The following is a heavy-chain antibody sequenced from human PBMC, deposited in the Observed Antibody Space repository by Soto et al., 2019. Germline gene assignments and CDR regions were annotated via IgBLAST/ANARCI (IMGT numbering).Heavy chain of an antibody. D-gene: IGHD3-22*01. J-gene: IGHJ6*02. CDR2: ISYDGGNK. CDR1: GFTFSSYA. V-gene: IGHV3-30-3*01. CDR3: ARLRDSSGYSTDYYYGMDV. Sequence: QVQLVESGGGVVQPGRSLRLSCAASGFTFSSYAMHWVRQAPGKGLEWVAVISYDGGNKYYADSVKGRFTISRDNSKNTLYLQMNSLRAEDTAVYYCARLRDSSGYSTDYYYGMDVWGQGTTVTVSS.